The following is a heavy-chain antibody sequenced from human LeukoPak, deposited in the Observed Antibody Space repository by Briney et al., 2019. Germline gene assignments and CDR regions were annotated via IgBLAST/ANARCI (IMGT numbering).Heavy chain of an antibody. J-gene: IGHJ4*02. CDR1: GGTFSSYA. Sequence: GSSVKVSCKASGGTFSSYAIGWVRQAPGQGLEWMGGIIPIFGTANYAQKFQGRVTITADESTSTAYMELSSLRSEDTAVYYCARGAVVVVAATASPGYFDYWGQGTLVTVSS. V-gene: IGHV1-69*13. CDR3: ARGAVVVVAATASPGYFDY. CDR2: IIPIFGTA. D-gene: IGHD2-15*01.